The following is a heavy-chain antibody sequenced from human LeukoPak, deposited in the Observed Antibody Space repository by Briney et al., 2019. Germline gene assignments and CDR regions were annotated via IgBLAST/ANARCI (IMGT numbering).Heavy chain of an antibody. CDR3: ARSPSKILRYFDWLGSFWFDP. D-gene: IGHD3-9*01. Sequence: ASVKVSCKASGYTFTSYDINWVRQATGQGLEWMGWMNPNSGNTGYAQKFQGRVTMTRNTSISTAYMELSSLRSEDTAVHYCARSPSKILRYFDWLGSFWFDPWGQGTLVTVSS. V-gene: IGHV1-8*01. CDR2: MNPNSGNT. CDR1: GYTFTSYD. J-gene: IGHJ5*02.